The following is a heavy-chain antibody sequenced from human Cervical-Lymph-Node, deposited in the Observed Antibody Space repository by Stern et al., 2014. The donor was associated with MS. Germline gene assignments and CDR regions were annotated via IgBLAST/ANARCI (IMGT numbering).Heavy chain of an antibody. CDR1: GYTFTDYY. Sequence: QVQLVQSGAEVKKPGASVKVSCKASGYTFTDYYMHWVRQAPGQGLEWMGRINPNSGGTNYAQKFQGRVTMTRDTSISTAYMELSRLRSDDTAVYYCARERALIVGATTGFDYWGQGTLVTVSS. D-gene: IGHD1-26*01. V-gene: IGHV1-2*06. CDR3: ARERALIVGATTGFDY. CDR2: INPNSGGT. J-gene: IGHJ4*02.